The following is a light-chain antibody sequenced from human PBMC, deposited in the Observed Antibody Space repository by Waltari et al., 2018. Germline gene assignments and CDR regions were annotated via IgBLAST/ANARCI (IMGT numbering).Light chain of an antibody. Sequence: QSALTQPASVSGSPGQSITIPCPGTSSDVGAYTYVSWYQQYPGTAPKVMIFHVSNRPSGVSDRFSGSKSANTASLTISGLQAEDEADYYCSSYTSSHTYVFGTGTKVTVL. CDR3: SSYTSSHTYV. V-gene: IGLV2-14*03. J-gene: IGLJ1*01. CDR1: SSDVGAYTY. CDR2: HVS.